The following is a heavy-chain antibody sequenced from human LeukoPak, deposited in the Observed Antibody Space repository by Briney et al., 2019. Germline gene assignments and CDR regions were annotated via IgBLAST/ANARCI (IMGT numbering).Heavy chain of an antibody. Sequence: GGSLRLSCAASGFTFSNAWMSWVRQAPGKGLEWVSYISSSGSTIYYADSVKGRFTISRDNAKNSLYLQMNSLRAEDTAVYYCAREYSSGWYLDYWGQGTLVTVSS. D-gene: IGHD6-19*01. CDR2: ISSSGSTI. J-gene: IGHJ4*02. V-gene: IGHV3-11*04. CDR1: GFTFSNAW. CDR3: AREYSSGWYLDY.